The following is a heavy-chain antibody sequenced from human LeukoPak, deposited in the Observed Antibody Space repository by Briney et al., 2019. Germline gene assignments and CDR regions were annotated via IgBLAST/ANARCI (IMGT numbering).Heavy chain of an antibody. CDR3: ARGIYDYGDYPPWFDP. CDR1: GDSISTGSHF. V-gene: IGHV4-61*02. CDR2: ISLSGST. Sequence: SETLSLTCSVSGDSISTGSHFWSWIRQPAGKGLEWIGRISLSGSTSYNPSLRSRVTISVDTSKNQFSLKLSSVTAADTAVYYCARGIYDYGDYPPWFDPWGQGTLVTVSS. J-gene: IGHJ5*02. D-gene: IGHD4-17*01.